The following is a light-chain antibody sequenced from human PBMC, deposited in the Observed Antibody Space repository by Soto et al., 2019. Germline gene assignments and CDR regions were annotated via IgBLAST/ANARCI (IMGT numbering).Light chain of an antibody. CDR1: SSDVGGYNY. CDR3: SSYTRSSTRV. Sequence: QSVLTQPASVSGSPGQSITISCTGTSSDVGGYNYVSWYQQHPGKAPKLMIYDVSNRPSGVSNRFSGSKSGNTASLTISGLQAEVEADYYCSSYTRSSTRVFGVGTKVTVL. J-gene: IGLJ2*01. V-gene: IGLV2-14*01. CDR2: DVS.